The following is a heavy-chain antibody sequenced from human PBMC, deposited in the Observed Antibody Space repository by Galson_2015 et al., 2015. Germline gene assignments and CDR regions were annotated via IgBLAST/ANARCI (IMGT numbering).Heavy chain of an antibody. D-gene: IGHD4-17*01. CDR1: GGSISSGGYY. Sequence: ETLSLTCTVSGGSISSGGYYWSWIRQPPGKGLEWIGEINHSGSTNYNPSLKSRVTISVDTSKNQFSLKLSSVTAADTAVYYCARGRRSPRYGEVFSYWGQGTLVTVSS. CDR3: ARGRRSPRYGEVFSY. CDR2: INHSGST. V-gene: IGHV4-39*07. J-gene: IGHJ4*02.